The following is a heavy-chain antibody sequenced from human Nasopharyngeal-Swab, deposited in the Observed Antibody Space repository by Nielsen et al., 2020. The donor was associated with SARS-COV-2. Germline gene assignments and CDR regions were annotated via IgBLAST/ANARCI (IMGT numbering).Heavy chain of an antibody. CDR3: AKDLGYCSSTSCAAGSFDY. V-gene: IGHV3-30*02. CDR1: GFTFSSYG. Sequence: GESLKISCAASGFTFSSYGMHWVRQAPGKGLEWVAFIRYDGSNNYYADSVKGRFTISRDNSKNTLYLQMNSLRAEDTAVYYCAKDLGYCSSTSCAAGSFDYWGQGTLVTVSS. J-gene: IGHJ4*02. CDR2: IRYDGSNN. D-gene: IGHD2-2*01.